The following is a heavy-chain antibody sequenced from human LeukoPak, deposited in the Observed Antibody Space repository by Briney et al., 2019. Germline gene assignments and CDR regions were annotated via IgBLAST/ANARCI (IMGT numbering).Heavy chain of an antibody. CDR2: INSDGSWT. V-gene: IGHV3-74*01. Sequence: GGSLRLSCAASGFTFSTYAMSWVRQAPGKGLVWVSHINSDGSWTSYADSVKGRFTISKDNAKNTVYLQMNSLRAEDTAVYYCVSFYETYWGRGTLVTVSS. D-gene: IGHD2/OR15-2a*01. CDR1: GFTFSTYA. CDR3: VSFYETY. J-gene: IGHJ4*02.